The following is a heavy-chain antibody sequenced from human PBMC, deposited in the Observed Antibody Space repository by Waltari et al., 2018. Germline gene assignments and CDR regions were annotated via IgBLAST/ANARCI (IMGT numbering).Heavy chain of an antibody. CDR2: IIQSFGTA. CDR3: ASEAKIGSSFDY. V-gene: IGHV1-69*05. CDR1: GGTFSSYA. D-gene: IGHD1-26*01. J-gene: IGHJ4*02. Sequence: QVQLVQSGAEVKKPGSSVKVSCKASGGTFSSYAISWVRQAPGQGLEWMGVIIQSFGTANYAKKFQGRVTTTTDESTSPAYMELSSLRSEDTAVYYCASEAKIGSSFDYWGQGTLVTVSS.